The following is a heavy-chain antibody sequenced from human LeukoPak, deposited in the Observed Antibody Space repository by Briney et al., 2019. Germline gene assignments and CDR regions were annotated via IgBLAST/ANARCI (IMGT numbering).Heavy chain of an antibody. J-gene: IGHJ2*01. Sequence: SETLSLTCTVSGDSMSSFYWSWIRQTPGKGLEWIGYIYYRGSTNYNPSLKSRVTISVDSSKNQFSLKLSSVTAADTAVYHCARLTDYGANSPFNYFDLWGRGTLVTVSS. V-gene: IGHV4-59*08. CDR3: ARLTDYGANSPFNYFDL. D-gene: IGHD4-23*01. CDR2: IYYRGST. CDR1: GDSMSSFY.